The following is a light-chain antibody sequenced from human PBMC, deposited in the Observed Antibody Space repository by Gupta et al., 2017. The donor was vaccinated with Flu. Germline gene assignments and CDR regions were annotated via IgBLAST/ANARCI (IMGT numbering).Light chain of an antibody. CDR2: AAS. CDR1: QGINSY. V-gene: IGKV1-9*01. J-gene: IGKJ3*01. Sequence: GDRVTITCRTSQGINSYLAWYQQKPGKAPKLLIYAASTLQSGVPSRFSGSGSGTEFTLTISSLQPEDFATYYCQQLNAYPITFGPGTKVDIK. CDR3: QQLNAYPIT.